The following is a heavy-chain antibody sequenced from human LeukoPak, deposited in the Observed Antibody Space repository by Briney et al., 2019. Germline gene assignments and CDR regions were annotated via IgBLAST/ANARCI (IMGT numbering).Heavy chain of an antibody. CDR1: GFTFSSYA. CDR3: AKGIWVSRHIAAAGTHTRRPYYYYGMDV. J-gene: IGHJ6*02. CDR2: ISGSGGST. V-gene: IGHV3-23*01. Sequence: PGGSLRLSCAASGFTFSSYAMSWVRQAPGKGLEWVSAISGSGGSTYYADSVKGRFTISRDNSKNTLYLQMNSLRAEDTAVYYCAKGIWVSRHIAAAGTHTRRPYYYYGMDVWGQGTTVTVSS. D-gene: IGHD6-13*01.